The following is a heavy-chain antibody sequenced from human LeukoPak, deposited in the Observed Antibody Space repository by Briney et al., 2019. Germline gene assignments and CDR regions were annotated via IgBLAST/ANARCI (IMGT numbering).Heavy chain of an antibody. J-gene: IGHJ6*02. Sequence: GGSLRLSCAASGFTFSSYGMHWVRQAPGKGLEWVAVISYDGSNKYYADSVKGRFTISRDNSKNTLYLQMNSLRAEDTAVYYCAKDLNRHYYDSSGYYPASYYYYGMDVWGQGTTVTVSS. D-gene: IGHD3-22*01. CDR3: AKDLNRHYYDSSGYYPASYYYYGMDV. CDR1: GFTFSSYG. V-gene: IGHV3-30*18. CDR2: ISYDGSNK.